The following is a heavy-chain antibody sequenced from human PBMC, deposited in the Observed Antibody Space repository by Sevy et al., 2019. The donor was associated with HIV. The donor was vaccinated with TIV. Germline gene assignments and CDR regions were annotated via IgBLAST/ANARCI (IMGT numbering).Heavy chain of an antibody. D-gene: IGHD3-22*01. CDR1: GFSFDSYG. V-gene: IGHV3-23*01. CDR2: ISGSGTRT. J-gene: IGHJ6*03. CDR3: GEGGGGHYDPDEIAYYFYYYNMDV. Sequence: GGSLRLSCAVSGFSFDSYGMTWVRQAPGKGLEWVSAISGSGTRTYYADSVKGRFIISRDNSKNTLDLQRNSLRAGEKGKYYWGEGGGGHYDPDEIAYYFYYYNMDVWGKGTTVTVSS.